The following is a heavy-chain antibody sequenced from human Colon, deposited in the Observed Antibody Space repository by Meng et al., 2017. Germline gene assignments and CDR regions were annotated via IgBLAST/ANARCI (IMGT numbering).Heavy chain of an antibody. CDR3: IRGYRGTTYFAY. D-gene: IGHD2-15*01. CDR2: IYDNGYT. CDR1: VDFFTTTLSS. J-gene: IGHJ4*02. Sequence: QLQLQESGSGLVVPSRARSLTCAVSVDFFTTTLSSWSWIRESPGEGLESIGNIYDNGYTYYNPSLRIRVTISVVRSKYHFSLKLNSVTAAATSVYFCIRGYRGTTYFAYWGQGNLVTVSS. V-gene: IGHV4-30-2*06.